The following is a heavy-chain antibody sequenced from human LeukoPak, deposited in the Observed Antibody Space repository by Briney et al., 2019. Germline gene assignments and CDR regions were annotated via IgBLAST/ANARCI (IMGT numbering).Heavy chain of an antibody. V-gene: IGHV1-18*01. CDR1: GYTFIGYG. CDR2: ITPYNGNT. J-gene: IGHJ4*02. Sequence: VASVKVSCKASGYTFIGYGISWVRQAPGQGLEWMGWITPYNGNTNYVQNFQGRVTMTTDTSTSTAYMELRSLRSDDTAVYYCASRLGVVVPAAPPAPMGYWGQGTLVTVSS. CDR3: ASRLGVVVPAAPPAPMGY. D-gene: IGHD2-2*01.